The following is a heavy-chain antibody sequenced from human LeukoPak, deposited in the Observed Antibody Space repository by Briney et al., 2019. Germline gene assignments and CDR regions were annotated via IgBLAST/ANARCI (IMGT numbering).Heavy chain of an antibody. Sequence: GASVKVSCKASGYTFTGYYMHWVRQAPGQGLEWMGWINPNSGVTKYAQKFQGRVTMTRDTSISTAYLELNRLSSDDSAVLYCARQADNNWFDSWGQGTLVTVSS. J-gene: IGHJ5*01. V-gene: IGHV1-2*02. CDR3: ARQADNNWFDS. D-gene: IGHD2-15*01. CDR2: INPNSGVT. CDR1: GYTFTGYY.